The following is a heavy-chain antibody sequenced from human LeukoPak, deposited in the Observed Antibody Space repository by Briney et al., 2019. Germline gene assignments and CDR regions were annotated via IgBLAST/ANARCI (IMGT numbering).Heavy chain of an antibody. J-gene: IGHJ3*02. CDR2: ISSSGST. CDR1: GDSISSGDYY. V-gene: IGHV4-61*02. Sequence: SETLSLTCTVSGDSISSGDYYWSWIRQPAGKGLEWIGRISSSGSTNCNPSLKSRVTISVDTSENQFSLKLSSVTAADTAVYFCARGPYSYDSSGAFDIWGQGTMVTVSS. D-gene: IGHD3-22*01. CDR3: ARGPYSYDSSGAFDI.